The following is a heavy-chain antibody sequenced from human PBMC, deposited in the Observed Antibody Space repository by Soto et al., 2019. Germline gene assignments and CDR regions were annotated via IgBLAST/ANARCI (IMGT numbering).Heavy chain of an antibody. CDR1: GYTFTGYY. CDR2: INPNSGGT. J-gene: IGHJ4*02. V-gene: IGHV1-2*02. CDR3: ARDGPSIADRPRANRFVY. Sequence: GXPVKITCKASGYTFTGYYMHWVRQAPGQGLEWRGWINPNSGGTNYAQKFQGRVTMTRDTSISTAYMELSRLRSDDTAVYYCARDGPSIADRPRANRFVYWGQGTLVTGSS. D-gene: IGHD6-6*01.